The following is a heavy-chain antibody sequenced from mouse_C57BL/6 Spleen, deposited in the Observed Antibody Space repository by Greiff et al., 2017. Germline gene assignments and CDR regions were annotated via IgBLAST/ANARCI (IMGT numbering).Heavy chain of an antibody. CDR2: INPSTGGT. Sequence: EVQLQQSGPELVKPGASVKISCKASGYSFTGYYMNWVKQSPEKSLEWIGEINPSTGGTTYNQKFKAKATLTVDKSSSTAYMQLKSLTSEDSAVYYCARLDYYGSSSFAYWGQGTLVTVSA. V-gene: IGHV1-42*01. CDR3: ARLDYYGSSSFAY. CDR1: GYSFTGYY. J-gene: IGHJ3*01. D-gene: IGHD1-1*01.